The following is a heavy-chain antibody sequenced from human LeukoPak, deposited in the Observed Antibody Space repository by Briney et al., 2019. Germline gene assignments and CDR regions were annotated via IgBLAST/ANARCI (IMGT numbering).Heavy chain of an antibody. V-gene: IGHV3-15*01. Sequence: PGGSLRLSCAASGXTFPNTWVSWVRQAPGKGLEWVGRIKSKTDGGTADYAAPGKGRFTISRDDSKNTMYLQMNSLKTGDTAVYYCITWRWFDPWGQGTLVTVSS. CDR1: GXTFPNTW. J-gene: IGHJ5*02. CDR3: ITWRWFDP. CDR2: IKSKTDGGTA.